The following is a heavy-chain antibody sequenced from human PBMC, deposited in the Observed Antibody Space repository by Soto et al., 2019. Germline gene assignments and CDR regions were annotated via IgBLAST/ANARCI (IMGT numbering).Heavy chain of an antibody. CDR2: IYKSATT. CDR3: ARGRYCLTGRCFPNWFDS. CDR1: GDSISNLDYF. Sequence: SETLSLTCSVSGDSISNLDYFWAWIRQPPGQALEYIGYIYKSATTYYNPSFESRVAISVDTSKSQFSLNVTSVTAADTAVYFCARGRYCLTGRCFPNWFDSWGQGALVTVSP. D-gene: IGHD7-27*01. V-gene: IGHV4-30-4*01. J-gene: IGHJ5*01.